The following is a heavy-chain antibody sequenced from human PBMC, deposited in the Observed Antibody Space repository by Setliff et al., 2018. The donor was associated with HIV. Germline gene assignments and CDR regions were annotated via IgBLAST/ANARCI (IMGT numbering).Heavy chain of an antibody. CDR1: GGSISSGSDY. D-gene: IGHD3-10*01. CDR2: IHISGTT. J-gene: IGHJ4*02. Sequence: SETLSLTCTVSGGSISSGSDYWSWIRQPAGKGLEWIGQIHISGTTNYNPSLKSRVTISIDTSKHQFSLKLTSVTAADTAIYYCARESYFYYFDYWGQGTLVTVSS. V-gene: IGHV4-61*10. CDR3: ARESYFYYFDY.